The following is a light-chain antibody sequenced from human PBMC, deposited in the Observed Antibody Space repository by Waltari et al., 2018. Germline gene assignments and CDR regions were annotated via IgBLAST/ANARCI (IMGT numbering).Light chain of an antibody. V-gene: IGLV2-18*02. CDR2: EVT. CDR3: NSYTTTGTWM. Sequence: QSALTQPPSVSGSPGHSVTIPSTGTSSDVGHYNRVSWYQHFPGPAPKLLIYEVTNRPSGVPDRFSGSKSGKTASLTISGLQSEDEADYYCNSYTTTGTWMFGGGTRLTVL. CDR1: SSDVGHYNR. J-gene: IGLJ3*02.